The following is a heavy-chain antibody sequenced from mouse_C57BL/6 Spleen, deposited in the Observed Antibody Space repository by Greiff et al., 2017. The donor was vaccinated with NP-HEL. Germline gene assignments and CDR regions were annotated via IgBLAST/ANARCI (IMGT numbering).Heavy chain of an antibody. D-gene: IGHD2-2*01. CDR1: GYSITSGYY. Sequence: EVKLQESGPGLVKPSQSLSLTCSVTGYSITSGYYWNWIRQFPGNKLEWMGYISYDGSNNYNPSLKNRISITRDTSKNQFFLKLNSVTTEDTATYYCARDKGYRLMDYWGQGTSVTVSS. J-gene: IGHJ4*01. V-gene: IGHV3-6*01. CDR3: ARDKGYRLMDY. CDR2: ISYDGSN.